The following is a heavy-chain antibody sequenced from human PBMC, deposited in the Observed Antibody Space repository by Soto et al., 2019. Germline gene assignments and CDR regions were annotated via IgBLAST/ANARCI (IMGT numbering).Heavy chain of an antibody. CDR3: TSSDGYLAY. V-gene: IGHV3-49*04. D-gene: IGHD2-8*01. CDR1: GFTFGDYA. CDR2: IRSKAYGGTT. J-gene: IGHJ4*02. Sequence: SGGSLRLSCTASGFTFGDYAMSWVRQAPGKGLEWVGFIRSKAYGGTTEYAASVKGRFTISRDDSKSIAYLQMNSLKTEDTAVYYCTSSDGYLAYWGQGTLVTVSS.